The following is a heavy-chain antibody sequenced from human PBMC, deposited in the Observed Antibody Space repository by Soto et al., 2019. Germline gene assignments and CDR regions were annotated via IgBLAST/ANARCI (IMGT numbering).Heavy chain of an antibody. V-gene: IGHV1-46*01. Sequence: ASVKVSCKASGYTFISNYVYWVRQAPGQGLEWMGIINPRGASTSYTQKFQGRVTMTSDTSTSTVYMDLSSLTSDETPVYYCARELEVCGSTNCHFDYWGQGALVTVSS. CDR3: ARELEVCGSTNCHFDY. D-gene: IGHD2-2*01. CDR1: GYTFISNY. J-gene: IGHJ4*02. CDR2: INPRGAST.